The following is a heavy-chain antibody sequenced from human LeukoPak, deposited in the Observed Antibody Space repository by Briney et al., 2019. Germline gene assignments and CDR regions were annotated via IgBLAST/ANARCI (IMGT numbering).Heavy chain of an antibody. Sequence: GASVKVSCKASGYTFTSYYMHWVRQAPGQRLEWMGWINAGNGNTKYSQEFQGRVTITRDTSASAVYMELSSLRSDDMAVYYRARVVRYSSGPLTDLLPYYFDYWGQGTLVTVSS. J-gene: IGHJ4*02. D-gene: IGHD6-19*01. CDR3: ARVVRYSSGPLTDLLPYYFDY. CDR2: INAGNGNT. CDR1: GYTFTSYY. V-gene: IGHV1-3*03.